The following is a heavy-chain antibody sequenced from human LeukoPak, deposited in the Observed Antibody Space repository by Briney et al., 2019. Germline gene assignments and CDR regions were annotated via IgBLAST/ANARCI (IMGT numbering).Heavy chain of an antibody. CDR3: ARVRSSSWSGRGQYYYGMDV. CDR1: GDSVSINSAA. Sequence: SQTLSLTCAISGDSVSINSAAWNWIRQSPSRGLEWLGRTYYRSKWYNDYAVSVKSRITINPDTSKNQFSLQLNSVAPEDTAVYSCARVRSSSWSGRGQYYYGMDVWGKGTTVTVSS. D-gene: IGHD6-13*01. V-gene: IGHV6-1*01. CDR2: TYYRSKWYN. J-gene: IGHJ6*04.